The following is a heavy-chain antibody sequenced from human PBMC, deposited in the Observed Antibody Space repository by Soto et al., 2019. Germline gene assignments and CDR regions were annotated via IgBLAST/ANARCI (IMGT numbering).Heavy chain of an antibody. CDR1: GGSIGGVGDC. Sequence: ASQTLCVRCSVAGGSIGGVGDCWGWIRPSPGKGLEWIGNGFHTGTTHYNPSLKSRVTISVDTSKDEFSLRLSSVTAAGTAVYYCARLDYGNGMDVWGQGTTVTVSS. D-gene: IGHD3-10*01. CDR2: GFHTGTT. CDR3: ARLDYGNGMDV. J-gene: IGHJ6*02. V-gene: IGHV4-39*01.